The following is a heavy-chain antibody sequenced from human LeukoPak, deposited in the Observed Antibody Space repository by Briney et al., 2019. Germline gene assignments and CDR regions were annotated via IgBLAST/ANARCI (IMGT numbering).Heavy chain of an antibody. Sequence: VASVKVSCKASGYTFTSYGISWVRQAPGQGREWMGWISAYNGNTNYAQKLRGRVSMTTDTSTSTAYMELRSLRSDDPAVYYCARSPLGYCSSTSCEDPWFDYWGQGTLVTVSS. CDR2: ISAYNGNT. CDR3: ARSPLGYCSSTSCEDPWFDY. CDR1: GYTFTSYG. J-gene: IGHJ4*02. V-gene: IGHV1-18*04. D-gene: IGHD2-2*01.